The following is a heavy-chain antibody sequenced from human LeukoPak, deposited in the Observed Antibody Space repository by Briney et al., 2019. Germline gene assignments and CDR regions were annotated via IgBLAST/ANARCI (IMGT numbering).Heavy chain of an antibody. Sequence: LETLSLTCTVSGGSISDYYWTWIRQPPGKGLEWIGYIHYSGSTNYNPPLKSRVTISLDTSKNQFSLKLRSVAAADTAVYYCARGRLDSRNYYFDYWGQGTMDPVSS. J-gene: IGHJ4*02. CDR1: GGSISDYY. D-gene: IGHD6-13*01. CDR2: IHYSGST. CDR3: ARGRLDSRNYYFDY. V-gene: IGHV4-59*01.